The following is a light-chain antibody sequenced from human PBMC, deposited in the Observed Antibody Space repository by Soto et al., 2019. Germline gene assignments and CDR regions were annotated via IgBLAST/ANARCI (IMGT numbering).Light chain of an antibody. CDR3: QQYNNWWT. V-gene: IGKV3-15*01. CDR2: GAS. Sequence: EIVMTQSQDTLSVSPGERATLFCRTSQSVTTYLAWYQQQPGQAPRLLIYGASTRASGVPARFSGSGFGTRFTLTIDGLQSEDSALYFCQQYNNWWTFGQGTKVEIK. CDR1: QSVTTY. J-gene: IGKJ1*01.